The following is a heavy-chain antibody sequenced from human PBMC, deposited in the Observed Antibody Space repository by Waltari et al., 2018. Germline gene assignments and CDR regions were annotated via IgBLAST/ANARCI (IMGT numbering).Heavy chain of an antibody. CDR2: VPRNGRT. CDR1: GDPMSGTSL. J-gene: IGHJ4*02. Sequence: QLQLQESGPGLVKPSGTLALTCVVSGDPMSGTSLWSWVRQSPDTGLEWIGQVPRNGRTNYNPSLASRAIVSLDSSMNQFSLRILSATAADTAVYYCARDLGRCLFLDSWGQGTLVTVSP. CDR3: ARDLGRCLFLDS. D-gene: IGHD2-15*01. V-gene: IGHV4-4*02.